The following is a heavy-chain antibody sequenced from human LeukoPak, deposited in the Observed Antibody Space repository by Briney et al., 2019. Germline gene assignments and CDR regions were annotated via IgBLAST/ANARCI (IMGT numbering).Heavy chain of an antibody. CDR2: IYYSGST. V-gene: IGHV4-30-4*08. Sequence: SQTLSLTCTVSGGSISSGDYYWSWIRQPPGKGLEWIGYIYYSGSTYYNPSLKSRVTISVDTSKNQFSLKLSSVTAADTAVYYCARGLPDYYDSSGYDYWGQGTLVTVTS. J-gene: IGHJ4*02. CDR3: ARGLPDYYDSSGYDY. D-gene: IGHD3-22*01. CDR1: GGSISSGDYY.